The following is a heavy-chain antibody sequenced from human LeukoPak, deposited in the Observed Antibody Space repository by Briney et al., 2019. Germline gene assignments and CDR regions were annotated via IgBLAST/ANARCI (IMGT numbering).Heavy chain of an antibody. CDR1: GESFNVHY. CDR3: AGDHYLALKY. D-gene: IGHD1-14*01. CDR2: IDQSGIT. Sequence: SETLSLTCGVYGESFNVHYWSWIRQPPGKGLEWLGEIDQSGITKYSPSLKSRITMSVDTSKNQFSLNLISVTAADTAVYYCAGDHYLALKYWGHGLLVTVSS. J-gene: IGHJ4*01. V-gene: IGHV4-34*10.